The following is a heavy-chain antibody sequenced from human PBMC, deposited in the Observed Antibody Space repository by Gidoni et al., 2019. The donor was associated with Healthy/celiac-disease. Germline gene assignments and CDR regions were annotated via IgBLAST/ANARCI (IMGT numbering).Heavy chain of an antibody. V-gene: IGHV3-30*18. J-gene: IGHJ6*04. Sequence: VPLVESGGGVVQPGRSLSLSCAASGFTFSSYGLHWVRQAPGKGLEWVAVISYDGSNKDYADSVKGRFTIARDNSKNTLYLQMNSLRAEDTAVYYCAKEDRGSSSWYNYYYGMDVWGKGTTVTVSS. D-gene: IGHD6-13*01. CDR3: AKEDRGSSSWYNYYYGMDV. CDR1: GFTFSSYG. CDR2: ISYDGSNK.